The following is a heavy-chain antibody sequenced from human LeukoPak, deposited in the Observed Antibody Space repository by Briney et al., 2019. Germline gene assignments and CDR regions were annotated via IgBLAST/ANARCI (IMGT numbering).Heavy chain of an antibody. CDR2: IYPGDSDT. Sequence: GESLKISCKGSGYSFTSYWIGWVRPMPGKGLGWMGIIYPGDSDTRYSPSFQGQVTISADKSISTAYLRWSSLKASDTAMYYCARLGGRKMATIDYWGQGTLVTVSS. V-gene: IGHV5-51*01. D-gene: IGHD5-24*01. CDR3: ARLGGRKMATIDY. J-gene: IGHJ4*02. CDR1: GYSFTSYW.